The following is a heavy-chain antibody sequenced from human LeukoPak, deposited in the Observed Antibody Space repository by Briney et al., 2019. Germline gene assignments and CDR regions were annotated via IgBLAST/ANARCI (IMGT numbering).Heavy chain of an antibody. J-gene: IGHJ6*03. D-gene: IGHD3/OR15-3a*01. CDR3: ARGGLGPYYYYYYYMDV. V-gene: IGHV4-34*01. CDR2: INHSGST. Sequence: PSETLSLTCAVYGGSFSGYYWSWIRQPPGKGLEWSGEINHSGSTNYNPSLKSRVTISVDTSKNQFSLKLSSVTAADTAVYYCARGGLGPYYYYYYYMDVWGKGTTVTVSS. CDR1: GGSFSGYY.